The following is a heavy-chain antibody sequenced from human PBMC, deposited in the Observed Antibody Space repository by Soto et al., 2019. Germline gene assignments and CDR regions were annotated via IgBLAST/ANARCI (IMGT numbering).Heavy chain of an antibody. V-gene: IGHV4-39*01. Sequence: QLQLQESGPGLVKPSETLSLTCTVSGGSISSSSYYWGWIRQPPGKGLEWIGSIYYSGSTYYNPSLKGRVTIAVDTSKNQFSLKLSSVTAADTAVYYCAREVVAALYNWFDPWGQGTLVTVSS. CDR2: IYYSGST. CDR3: AREVVAALYNWFDP. J-gene: IGHJ5*02. CDR1: GGSISSSSYY. D-gene: IGHD2-15*01.